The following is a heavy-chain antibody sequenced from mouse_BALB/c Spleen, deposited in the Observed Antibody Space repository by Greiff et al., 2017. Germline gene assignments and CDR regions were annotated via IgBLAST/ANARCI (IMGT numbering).Heavy chain of an antibody. V-gene: IGHV5-4*02. CDR3: ARDRYYYYGSSYPAWFAY. CDR1: GFTFSDYY. J-gene: IGHJ3*01. D-gene: IGHD1-1*01. CDR2: ISDGGSYT. Sequence: EVHLVESGGGLVKPGGSLKLSCAASGFTFSDYYMYWVRQTPEKRLEWVATISDGGSYTYYPDSVKGRFTISRDNAKNNLYLQMSSLKSEDTAMYYCARDRYYYYGSSYPAWFAYWGQGTLVTVSA.